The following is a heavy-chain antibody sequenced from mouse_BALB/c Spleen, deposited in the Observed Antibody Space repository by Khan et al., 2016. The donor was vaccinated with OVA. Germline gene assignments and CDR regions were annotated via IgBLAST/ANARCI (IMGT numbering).Heavy chain of an antibody. J-gene: IGHJ2*01. D-gene: IGHD1-1*01. CDR3: ASGRLLLRYQDYFDY. V-gene: IGHV3-2*02. CDR1: GYSITSDTV. Sequence: EVQLQESGPGLLKPSQSLSLTCTVTGYSITSDTVRYLIQKLPGNQVWFMAFIRCSGSTTYNPSLRSLTTITRDTSKNQFFLQLISVTTEDTATYYCASGRLLLRYQDYFDYGGQGTTLTVSA. CDR2: IRCSGST.